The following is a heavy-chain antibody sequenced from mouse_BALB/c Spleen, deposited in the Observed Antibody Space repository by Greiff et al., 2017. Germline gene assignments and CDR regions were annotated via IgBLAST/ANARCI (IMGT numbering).Heavy chain of an antibody. CDR3: ARPDGYNAWFAD. V-gene: IGHV2-2*02. CDR2: IWSGGST. D-gene: IGHD2-3*01. J-gene: IGHJ3*01. Sequence: QVQLKESGPGLVQPSQSLSITCTVSGFSLTSYGVHWVRQSPGKGLEWLGVIWSGGSTDYNAAFISRLSISKDNSKSQVFLKMNSLQANDTAIYYCARPDGYNAWFADWGEGTLVTVSA. CDR1: GFSLTSYG.